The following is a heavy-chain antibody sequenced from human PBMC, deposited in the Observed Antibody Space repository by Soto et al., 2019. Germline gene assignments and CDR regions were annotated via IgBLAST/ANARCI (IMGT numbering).Heavy chain of an antibody. D-gene: IGHD6-13*01. Sequence: SETLSLTCAVYGGSFSGYYWSWIRQPPGKGLEWIGEINHSGSTNYNPSLKSRVTISVDTSKNQFSLKLSSVTAADTAVYYCARAPKVAAADWFDPWGQGTLVTVSS. V-gene: IGHV4-34*01. CDR1: GGSFSGYY. CDR2: INHSGST. J-gene: IGHJ5*02. CDR3: ARAPKVAAADWFDP.